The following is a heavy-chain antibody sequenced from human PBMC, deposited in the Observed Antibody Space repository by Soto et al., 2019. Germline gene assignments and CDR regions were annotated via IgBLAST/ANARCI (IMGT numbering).Heavy chain of an antibody. CDR1: GFTFSSYD. J-gene: IGHJ6*02. Sequence: PGGSLRLCCAASGFTFSSYDMHLVRQATGKGLEWVSAIGTAGDTYYPGAGKGRFTISRDNAKNSLYLQMSSLRAEDTAVYYCARAARDSGYDSGYQSGMDLWGPGTTVTVSS. CDR2: IGTAGDT. V-gene: IGHV3-13*01. CDR3: ARAARDSGYDSGYQSGMDL. D-gene: IGHD5-12*01.